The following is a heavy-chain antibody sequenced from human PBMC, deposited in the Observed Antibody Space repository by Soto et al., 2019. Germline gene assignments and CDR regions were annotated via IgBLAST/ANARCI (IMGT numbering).Heavy chain of an antibody. D-gene: IGHD2-2*01. V-gene: IGHV3-30-3*01. J-gene: IGHJ4*02. CDR1: GFTFSSYA. CDR2: ISYDGSNK. Sequence: QVQLVESGGGVVQPGRSLRLSCAASGFTFSSYAMHWVRQAPGKGLEWVAVISYDGSNKYYADSVKGRFTISRDNSKNTLYLQMNSLRAEDTAVYYCARDHLTYCSSTSCSSSYFDYWGQGTLVTVSS. CDR3: ARDHLTYCSSTSCSSSYFDY.